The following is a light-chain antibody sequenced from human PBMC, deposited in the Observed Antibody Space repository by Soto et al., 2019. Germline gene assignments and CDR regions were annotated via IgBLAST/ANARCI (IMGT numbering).Light chain of an antibody. CDR3: QQYNNYPCT. V-gene: IGKV1-5*01. Sequence: DIQLTQSPSFLSASVGDRVTITCRANQNINRRLAWYQQKPGKAPNLLIYDASSLESGVPARFSGGGSGTEFTLTISSLQPDDFSTFYCQQYNNYPCTFGQGTKVDIK. J-gene: IGKJ1*01. CDR1: QNINRR. CDR2: DAS.